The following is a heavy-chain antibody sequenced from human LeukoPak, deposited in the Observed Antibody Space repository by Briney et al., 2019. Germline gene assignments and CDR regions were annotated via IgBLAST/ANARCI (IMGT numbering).Heavy chain of an antibody. CDR2: ISYDGSNK. CDR1: GFTFSSYA. Sequence: PGRSLRLSCAASGFTFSSYAMHWVRQAPGKGLEWVAVISYDGSNKYYADSVKGRFTISRDNSKNTLYLQMNSLRTEDTAVYYCARVDSSGSRQLQYYYYGMDVWGQGTTVTVSS. CDR3: ARVDSSGSRQLQYYYYGMDV. D-gene: IGHD1-26*01. V-gene: IGHV3-30-3*01. J-gene: IGHJ6*02.